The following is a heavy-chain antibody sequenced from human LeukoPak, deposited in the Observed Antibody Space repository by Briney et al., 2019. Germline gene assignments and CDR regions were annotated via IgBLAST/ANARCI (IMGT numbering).Heavy chain of an antibody. V-gene: IGHV3-23*01. CDR3: ARDPPTSYYDFWSGYYANYYYMDV. J-gene: IGHJ6*03. D-gene: IGHD3-3*01. Sequence: GGSLRLSCAASGFTFSSYAMRWVRQAPGKGLEWVAAISGDGGNTYYADSVKGRFTISRDNSKNTLYLQMNSLRAEDTAVYYCARDPPTSYYDFWSGYYANYYYMDVWGKGTTVTVSS. CDR1: GFTFSSYA. CDR2: ISGDGGNT.